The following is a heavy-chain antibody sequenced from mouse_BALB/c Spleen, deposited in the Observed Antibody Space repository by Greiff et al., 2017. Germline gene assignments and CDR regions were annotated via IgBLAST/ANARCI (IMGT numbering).Heavy chain of an antibody. CDR2: IWSGGST. CDR1: GFSLTSYG. V-gene: IGHV2-4-1*01. CDR3: ARGGYPAWFAY. Sequence: VKLMESGPGLVQPSQSLSITCTVSGFSLTSYGVHWVRQSPGKGLEWLGVIWSGGSTDYNAAFISRLSISKDNSKSQVFFKMNSLQADDTAIYYCARGGYPAWFAYWGQGTLVTVSA. J-gene: IGHJ3*01. D-gene: IGHD2-2*01.